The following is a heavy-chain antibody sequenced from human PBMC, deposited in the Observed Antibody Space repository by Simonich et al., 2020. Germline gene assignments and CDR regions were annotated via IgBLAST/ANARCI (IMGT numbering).Heavy chain of an antibody. J-gene: IGHJ4*02. Sequence: QVQLVQSGAEVKKPGASVKVSCKASGYTFTGYYMHWVRQAPGQGLEGMGWINPNRGCTNYAQKFQGRVTMTRDTSISTAYMELSRLRSDDTAVYYCASSKRGYNWNDFDYWGQGTLVTVSS. CDR1: GYTFTGYY. CDR3: ASSKRGYNWNDFDY. CDR2: INPNRGCT. V-gene: IGHV1-2*02. D-gene: IGHD1-1*01.